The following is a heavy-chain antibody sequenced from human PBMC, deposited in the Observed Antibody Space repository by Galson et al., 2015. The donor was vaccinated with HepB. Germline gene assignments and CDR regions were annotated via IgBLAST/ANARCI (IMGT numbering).Heavy chain of an antibody. V-gene: IGHV7-4-1*02. CDR2: INTNTGNP. CDR3: ARVEVAAAGTEFNDY. D-gene: IGHD6-13*01. J-gene: IGHJ4*02. CDR1: GYTFTSYA. Sequence: SVKVSCKASGYTFTSYATNWVRQAPGQGLEWMGWINTNTGNPTYAQGFTGRFVFSLDTSVSTAYLQISSLKAEDTAVYYCARVEVAAAGTEFNDYWGQGTLVTVSS.